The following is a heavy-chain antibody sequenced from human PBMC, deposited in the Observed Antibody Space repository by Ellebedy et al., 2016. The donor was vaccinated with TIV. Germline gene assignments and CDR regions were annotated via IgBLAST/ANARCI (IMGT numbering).Heavy chain of an antibody. D-gene: IGHD1-14*01. Sequence: GGSLRLXXVASGFTFNNYWMHWVRQAPGKGLVWVSRLNNDGSTTTYADSVRGRFSISRDNAKNTVYLQMNSLRVEDTAVYYCARGEDGAWYNYWGQGTLVTVST. V-gene: IGHV3-74*01. CDR2: LNNDGSTT. CDR3: ARGEDGAWYNY. CDR1: GFTFNNYW. J-gene: IGHJ4*02.